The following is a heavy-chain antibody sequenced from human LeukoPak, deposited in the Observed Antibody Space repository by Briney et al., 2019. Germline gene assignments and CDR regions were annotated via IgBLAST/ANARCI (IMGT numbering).Heavy chain of an antibody. V-gene: IGHV1-69*06. D-gene: IGHD2-2*01. J-gene: IGHJ6*04. CDR3: ARSDDCSSTSCSQGSYYYYGMDV. CDR1: GGTFSSYA. Sequence: SVKVSCKASGGTFSSYAISWVRQALGQGLEWMGGIIPIFGTANYAQKFQGRVTITADKSTSTAYMELSSLRSEDTAVYYCARSDDCSSTSCSQGSYYYYGMDVWGKGTTVTVSS. CDR2: IIPIFGTA.